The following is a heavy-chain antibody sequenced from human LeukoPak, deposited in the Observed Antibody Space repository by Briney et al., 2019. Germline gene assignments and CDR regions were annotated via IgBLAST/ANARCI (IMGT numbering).Heavy chain of an antibody. CDR3: ARAYYYGSGNDYFFDY. D-gene: IGHD3-10*01. J-gene: IGHJ4*02. V-gene: IGHV1-8*03. Sequence: PSVRVSCKASGYSFTTYHINWVRQASGQGLEWMGWMNPNSGETGYAQKFQGRVTITRNTSTRTAYMEVSSLKSEDTAVYYCARAYYYGSGNDYFFDYWGQGSLVTVSS. CDR1: GYSFTTYH. CDR2: MNPNSGET.